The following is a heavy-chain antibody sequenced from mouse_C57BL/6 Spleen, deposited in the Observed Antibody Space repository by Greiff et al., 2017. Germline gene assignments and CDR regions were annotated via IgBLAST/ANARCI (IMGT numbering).Heavy chain of an antibody. J-gene: IGHJ4*01. CDR2: IDPANGNT. Sequence: EVQLQQSVAELVRPGASVKLSCTASGFNIKNTYMHWVKQRPEQGLEWIGRIDPANGNTKYAPKFQGKATITADTSSNTAYLQLSSLTSEVTAIYYCAREGYYGSSSYYYAMGYWGQGTSVTVSS. V-gene: IGHV14-3*01. CDR3: AREGYYGSSSYYYAMGY. CDR1: GFNIKNTY. D-gene: IGHD1-1*01.